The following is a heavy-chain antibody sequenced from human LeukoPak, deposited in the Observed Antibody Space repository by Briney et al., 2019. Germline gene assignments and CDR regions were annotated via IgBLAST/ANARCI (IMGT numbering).Heavy chain of an antibody. D-gene: IGHD4-17*01. CDR2: IKQDGSEK. J-gene: IGHJ4*02. CDR1: GFTFSSYW. V-gene: IGHV3-7*01. CDR3: AGLATVTTFYYFDY. Sequence: GGSLRLSCAASGFTFSSYWMSWVRQAPGKGLEWVANIKQDGSEKYYVDSVKGRFTISRDNAKNSLYLQMNSLRAEDTAVYYCAGLATVTTFYYFDYWGQGTLVTISS.